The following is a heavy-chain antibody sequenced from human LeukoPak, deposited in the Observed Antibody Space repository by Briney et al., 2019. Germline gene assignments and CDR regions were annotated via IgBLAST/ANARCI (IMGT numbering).Heavy chain of an antibody. D-gene: IGHD3-10*01. CDR2: IYTSGST. J-gene: IGHJ4*02. CDR3: AATTMVRGAYYFDY. CDR1: GGSISSYY. Sequence: SETLSLTCTVSGGSISSYYWSWIRQPPGKGLEWIGYIYTSGSTNYTPSLKSRVTISVDTSKNQFSLKLSSVAAADTAVYYCAATTMVRGAYYFDYWGQGTLVTVSS. V-gene: IGHV4-4*09.